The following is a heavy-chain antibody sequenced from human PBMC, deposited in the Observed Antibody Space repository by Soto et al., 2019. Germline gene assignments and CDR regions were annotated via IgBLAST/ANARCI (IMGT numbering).Heavy chain of an antibody. Sequence: EVQLVESGGGLVKPGGSLRLSCAASGFTFSSYSMNWVRQAPGKGLEWVSSISSSSSYIYYADSVKGRFTISRDNAKNSLYLQMNSLRAEDTAVYYCARDSIAAARGWFDPWGQGTLVTVSS. CDR3: ARDSIAAARGWFDP. J-gene: IGHJ5*02. CDR1: GFTFSSYS. D-gene: IGHD6-13*01. V-gene: IGHV3-21*01. CDR2: ISSSSSYI.